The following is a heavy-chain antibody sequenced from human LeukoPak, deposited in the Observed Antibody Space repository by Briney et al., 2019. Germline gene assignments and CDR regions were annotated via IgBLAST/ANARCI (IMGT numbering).Heavy chain of an antibody. J-gene: IGHJ3*02. V-gene: IGHV1-8*01. CDR3: ARDPSCSSTSCYHDAFDI. CDR1: GYTFTSYD. CDR2: MNPNTGRT. D-gene: IGHD2-2*01. Sequence: ASVKVSCKASGYTFTSYDINWVRQATGQGLEWMGWMNPNTGRTGSAQRFQGRVTMTINTSTSTAYMELRSLRSEDTAVYYCARDPSCSSTSCYHDAFDIWGQGTMVTVSS.